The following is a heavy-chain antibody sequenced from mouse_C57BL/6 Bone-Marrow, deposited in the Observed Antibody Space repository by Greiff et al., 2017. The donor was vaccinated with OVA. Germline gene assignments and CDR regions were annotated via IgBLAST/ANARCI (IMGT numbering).Heavy chain of an antibody. CDR1: GYTFTSYD. Sequence: QVQLQQSGPELVKPGASVKLSCKASGYTFTSYDINWVKHRPGQGLEWIGWIYPRDGSTKYNEKFKGKATLTVDTSSSTAYMELHSLTSEDSAVYFCARRDYYGSSYVSYWYFDVWGTGTTVTVSS. CDR3: ARRDYYGSSYVSYWYFDV. V-gene: IGHV1-85*01. J-gene: IGHJ1*03. CDR2: IYPRDGST. D-gene: IGHD1-1*01.